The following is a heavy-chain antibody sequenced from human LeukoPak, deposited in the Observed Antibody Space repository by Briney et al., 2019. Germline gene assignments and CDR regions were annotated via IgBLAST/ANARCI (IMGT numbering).Heavy chain of an antibody. D-gene: IGHD3-10*01. Sequence: SETLSLTCSVSGGSISLSYYYWGWIRQPPGKALEWIGSVYYSGTTSYNPSLKSRVTISVDTSKNQFSLKVISMTAADTAVYYCARAGRGVIRSFDYWGQGTLVTVSS. CDR3: ARAGRGVIRSFDY. CDR2: VYYSGTT. CDR1: GGSISLSYYY. J-gene: IGHJ4*02. V-gene: IGHV4-39*07.